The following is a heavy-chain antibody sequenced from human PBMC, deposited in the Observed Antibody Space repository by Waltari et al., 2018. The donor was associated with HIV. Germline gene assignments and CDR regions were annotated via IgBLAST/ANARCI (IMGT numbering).Heavy chain of an antibody. CDR1: GSSFTSYW. CDR3: ARTSYDSSGYYFYWFDP. J-gene: IGHJ5*02. V-gene: IGHV5-51*01. CDR2: IYPGDSDT. Sequence: EVQLVQSGAEEKKPGESLMISCKGSGSSFTSYWIGWVRQLPGKGLEWMGIIYPGDSDTRYSPSFQGQVTISADKSISTAYLQWSSLKASDTAMYYCARTSYDSSGYYFYWFDPWGQGTLVTVSS. D-gene: IGHD3-22*01.